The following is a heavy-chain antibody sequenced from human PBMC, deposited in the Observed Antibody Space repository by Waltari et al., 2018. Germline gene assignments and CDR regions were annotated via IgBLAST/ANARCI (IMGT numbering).Heavy chain of an antibody. CDR2: INPNSGGT. Sequence: QVQLVQSGAEVKKPGSSVKVSCKASGYTFPCYYMHWLRQAPGQGLEWMGRINPNSGGTNYEQKFQGRVTMTRDTSISTAYMELSRLRSDDTAVYYCARDGRAAAGTDYWGQGTLVTVSS. CDR1: GYTFPCYY. D-gene: IGHD6-13*01. V-gene: IGHV1-2*06. J-gene: IGHJ4*02. CDR3: ARDGRAAAGTDY.